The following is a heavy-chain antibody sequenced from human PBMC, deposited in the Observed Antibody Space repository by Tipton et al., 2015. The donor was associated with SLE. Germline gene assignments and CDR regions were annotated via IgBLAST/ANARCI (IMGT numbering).Heavy chain of an antibody. J-gene: IGHJ6*04. CDR3: ARNQYGSSSPDV. V-gene: IGHV4-39*07. CDR2: LSYSGST. CDR1: GGSIRSYY. Sequence: TLSLTCNVSGGSIRSYYWSWIRQATGKGLEWIGSLSYSGSTYYNPSLKSRVTISVDMSKNQFSLKLTSVTAADTAVYYCARNQYGSSSPDVWVKGTTVTVSS. D-gene: IGHD6-6*01.